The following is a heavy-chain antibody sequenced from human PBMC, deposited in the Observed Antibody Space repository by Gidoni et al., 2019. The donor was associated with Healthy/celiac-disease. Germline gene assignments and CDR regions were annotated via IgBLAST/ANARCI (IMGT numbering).Heavy chain of an antibody. V-gene: IGHV3-30*18. D-gene: IGHD6-19*01. Sequence: QVQLVESGGGVVQPGRSLRLSCAASGFTFSSYGMHWVRQAPGKGLGWVAVISYDGSNKYYADAVKGRFTISRDNSKNTLYLQMNSLRAEDTAVYYCAKSTYSSGWPFDYWGQGTLVTVSS. CDR3: AKSTYSSGWPFDY. CDR2: ISYDGSNK. CDR1: GFTFSSYG. J-gene: IGHJ4*02.